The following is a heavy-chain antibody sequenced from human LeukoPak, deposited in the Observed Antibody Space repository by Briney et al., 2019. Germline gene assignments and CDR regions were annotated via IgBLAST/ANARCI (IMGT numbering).Heavy chain of an antibody. D-gene: IGHD2-15*01. V-gene: IGHV4-59*01. CDR1: GGSISSYY. J-gene: IGHJ4*02. CDR2: IYYSGST. Sequence: SETLSLTCTVSGGSISSYYWSWIRQPPGKGLEWIGYIYYSGSTNYNPSLKSRVTISVDTSKNQFSLKLSSVTAADTAVYYGARGIGDFDYWGQGTLVTVSS. CDR3: ARGIGDFDY.